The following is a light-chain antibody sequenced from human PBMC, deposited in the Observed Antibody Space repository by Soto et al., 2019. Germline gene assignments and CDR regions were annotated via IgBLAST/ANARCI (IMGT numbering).Light chain of an antibody. J-gene: IGKJ4*01. Sequence: DIQMTQSPSSLSASVGDRVTITCQASQDITNYLNWYQQKPGKAPKLLIYGASNLEIGVPSRFSGSGSWADFTFTINSLQPEDIATYYCQQYDILPPTFGGGTKVEIK. CDR1: QDITNY. CDR2: GAS. V-gene: IGKV1-33*01. CDR3: QQYDILPPT.